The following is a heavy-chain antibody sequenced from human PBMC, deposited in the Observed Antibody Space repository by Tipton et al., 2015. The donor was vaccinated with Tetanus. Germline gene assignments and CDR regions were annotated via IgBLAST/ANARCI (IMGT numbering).Heavy chain of an antibody. J-gene: IGHJ4*02. CDR1: GGSISGSSYY. CDR2: IYYSGST. Sequence: TLSLTCSVSGGSISGSSYYWSWIRQPPGKALEWIGSIYYSGSTFYHPSLQSRLTISVDTSKSQFSLRLSSVTAADTAVYFCARHPPPYYYGSGSYLDYWGQGTPVTVSS. CDR3: ARHPPPYYYGSGSYLDY. V-gene: IGHV4-39*01. D-gene: IGHD3-10*01.